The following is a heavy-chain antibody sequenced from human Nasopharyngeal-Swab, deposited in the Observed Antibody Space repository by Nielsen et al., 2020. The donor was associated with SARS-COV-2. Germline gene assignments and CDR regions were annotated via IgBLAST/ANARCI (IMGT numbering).Heavy chain of an antibody. D-gene: IGHD6-13*01. CDR3: AKEADWSTWYYFDH. V-gene: IGHV3-9*01. J-gene: IGHJ4*02. CDR1: GFTFDDYA. CDR2: ISWNSGSI. Sequence: SLKISCAASGFTFDDYAMHWVRQAPGKGLEWVSGISWNSGSIGYADSVKGRFTISRDNAKNSLYLQMNSLRAEDTALYYCAKEADWSTWYYFDHWGQGTLVTVSS.